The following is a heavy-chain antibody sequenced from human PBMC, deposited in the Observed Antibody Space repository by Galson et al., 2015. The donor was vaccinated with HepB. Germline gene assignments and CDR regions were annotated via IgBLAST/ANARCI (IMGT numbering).Heavy chain of an antibody. CDR3: ARENTYYGDYSGYFDL. CDR1: GYTFTSYG. D-gene: IGHD4-17*01. CDR2: ISAYNGNT. J-gene: IGHJ2*01. Sequence: SVKVSCKASGYTFTSYGISWVRQAPGQGLEWMGWISAYNGNTNYAQKLQGRVTMTTDTSTSTAYMELRSLRSDDTAVYYCARENTYYGDYSGYFDLWGRGTLVTVSS. V-gene: IGHV1-18*01.